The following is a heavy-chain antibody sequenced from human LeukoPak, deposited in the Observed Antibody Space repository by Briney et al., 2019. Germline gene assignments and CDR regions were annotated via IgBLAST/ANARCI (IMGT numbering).Heavy chain of an antibody. V-gene: IGHV3-23*01. D-gene: IGHD3-16*01. CDR3: ARVGDWSYYFGMDA. Sequence: GGSLRLSCAASGFTFSSYEMNWVRQTPGKGLEWVSGIFGSGSNTYYADSVKGRFTISRDNSKNTVYLQMNSLRADDTAVYYCARVGDWSYYFGMDAWGQGTTVSVSS. J-gene: IGHJ6*02. CDR2: IFGSGSNT. CDR1: GFTFSSYE.